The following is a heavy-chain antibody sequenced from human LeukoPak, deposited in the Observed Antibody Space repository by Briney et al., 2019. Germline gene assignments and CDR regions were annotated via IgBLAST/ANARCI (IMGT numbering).Heavy chain of an antibody. J-gene: IGHJ3*02. CDR3: ARVSIDDDDAFDI. D-gene: IGHD1-1*01. CDR2: ISSSSNYI. CDR1: GFTFSSYS. V-gene: IGHV3-21*01. Sequence: GGSLRLSCAASGFTFSSYSMNWVRQAPGKGLEWVSSISSSSNYIYYADSVKGRFTISRDNAKNSLYLQMNSLRAEDTAVYYCARVSIDDDDAFDIWGQGTMVTVSS.